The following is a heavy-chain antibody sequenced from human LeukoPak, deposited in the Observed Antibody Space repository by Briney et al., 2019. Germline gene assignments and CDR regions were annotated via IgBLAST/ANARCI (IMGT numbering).Heavy chain of an antibody. Sequence: PSETLSLTCTVSGGSISSYYWSWLRQPPGKGLEWIGYIYYSGSTNYNPSLKSRVTISVDTSKNQFSLKLSSVTSADTAVYYCARGISPTYYDILTGYYSGAYYFDYWGQGTLVTVSS. CDR1: GGSISSYY. CDR3: ARGISPTYYDILTGYYSGAYYFDY. J-gene: IGHJ4*02. V-gene: IGHV4-59*01. CDR2: IYYSGST. D-gene: IGHD3-9*01.